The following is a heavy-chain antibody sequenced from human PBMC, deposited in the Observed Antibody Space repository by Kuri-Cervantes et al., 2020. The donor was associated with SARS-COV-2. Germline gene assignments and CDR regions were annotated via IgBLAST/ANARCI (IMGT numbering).Heavy chain of an antibody. Sequence: SVKVSCKASGGTFSSYAISWVRQAPGQGLEWMGGIIPIFGTANYAQKFQGRVTITTDESTSTAYMELSSLRSEDTAVYYCARGLDSGSYLSPWGADYWGQGTLVTVSS. CDR2: IIPIFGTA. D-gene: IGHD1-26*01. V-gene: IGHV1-69*05. CDR1: GGTFSSYA. CDR3: ARGLDSGSYLSPWGADY. J-gene: IGHJ4*02.